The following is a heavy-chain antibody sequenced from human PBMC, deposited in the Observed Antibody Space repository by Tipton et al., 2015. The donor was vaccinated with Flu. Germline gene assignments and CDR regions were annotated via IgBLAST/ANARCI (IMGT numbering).Heavy chain of an antibody. CDR2: IYTSGST. CDR1: GGSISSSSYY. V-gene: IGHV4-61*09. Sequence: TLSLTCTVSGGSISSSSYYWTWIRQPAGKGLEWIGQIYTSGSTKYNPSLKSRVTMSLDTSKNQFSLKMSSVTAADTAMYYCARGPPDTSRDYWGQGTLVTVSS. J-gene: IGHJ4*02. CDR3: ARGPPDTSRDY. D-gene: IGHD5-18*01.